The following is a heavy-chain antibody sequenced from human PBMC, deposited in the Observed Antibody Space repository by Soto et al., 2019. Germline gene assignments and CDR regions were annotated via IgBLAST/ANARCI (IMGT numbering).Heavy chain of an antibody. Sequence: PSETLSLTCTVSGGSISSYYWSWIRQPPGKGLEYIGYIHHSGRTSYNPFLKSRVTISVDTSKNQFSLKLNSVTAVDTAVYYCARIQWALPNWFDPWGQGALVTVSS. CDR2: IHHSGRT. CDR3: ARIQWALPNWFDP. J-gene: IGHJ5*02. V-gene: IGHV4-59*08. CDR1: GGSISSYY. D-gene: IGHD1-26*01.